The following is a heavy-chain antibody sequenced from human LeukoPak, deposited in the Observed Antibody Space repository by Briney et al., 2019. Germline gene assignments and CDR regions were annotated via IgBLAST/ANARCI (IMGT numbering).Heavy chain of an antibody. Sequence: GGSLRLSCAASGLTVSSTYMSGVRQAPGKGLEWVSIIYIGDNPHYADSVKGRFTISRHNSKNTLYLQMNSLRAEDTAVYYCARVIPWVFDYWGQGTLVTVSS. J-gene: IGHJ4*02. CDR2: IYIGDNP. V-gene: IGHV3-53*04. D-gene: IGHD2-2*01. CDR3: ARVIPWVFDY. CDR1: GLTVSSTY.